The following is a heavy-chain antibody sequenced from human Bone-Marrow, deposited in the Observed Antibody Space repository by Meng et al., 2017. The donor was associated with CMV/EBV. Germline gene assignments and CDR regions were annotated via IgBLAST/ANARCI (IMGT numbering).Heavy chain of an antibody. V-gene: IGHV1-58*01. CDR2: IVVGSGNT. CDR1: GFTFTSSA. Sequence: SVKVSCKASGFTFTSSAVQWVRQARGQRLEWIGWIVVGSGNTNYAQKFQERVTITRDMSTSTAYMELSSLRSEDTAVYYCAAEHVDTATVLSFWGQGTLVTVSS. J-gene: IGHJ4*02. CDR3: AAEHVDTATVLSF. D-gene: IGHD5-18*01.